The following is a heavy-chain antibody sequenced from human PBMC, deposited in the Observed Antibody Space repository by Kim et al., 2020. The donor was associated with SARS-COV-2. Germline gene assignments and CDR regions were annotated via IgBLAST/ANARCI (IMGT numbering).Heavy chain of an antibody. V-gene: IGHV3-23*03. D-gene: IGHD6-13*01. CDR2: IYSGGSST. CDR3: AKDLRCSSWQFDY. CDR1: GFTFSTCA. J-gene: IGHJ4*02. Sequence: GGSLRLSCAASGFTFSTCAMSWVRQAPGKGLEWVSVIYSGGSSTYYADSVKGRFTISRDNSKNTLYLQMNSLRAEDTAVYYCAKDLRCSSWQFDYWGQGT.